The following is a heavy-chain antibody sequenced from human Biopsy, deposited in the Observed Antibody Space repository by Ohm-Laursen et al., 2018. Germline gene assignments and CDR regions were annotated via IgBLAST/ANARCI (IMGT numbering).Heavy chain of an antibody. CDR3: ARPTNARAGGAPFDI. CDR2: LWYDGTNK. J-gene: IGHJ3*02. CDR1: GFSFSSYG. D-gene: IGHD1-1*01. V-gene: IGHV3-33*01. Sequence: SLRLSCTASGFSFSSYGMHWVRQAPGKGLEWVAVLWYDGTNKYYADSVKGRFTISRENSKNTLYLQMNSLRAEDTAMYYCARPTNARAGGAPFDIWGQGTMVTVSS.